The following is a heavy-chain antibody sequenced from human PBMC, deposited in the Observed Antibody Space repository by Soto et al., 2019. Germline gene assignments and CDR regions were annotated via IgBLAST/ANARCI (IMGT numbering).Heavy chain of an antibody. D-gene: IGHD6-13*01. Sequence: QVQLVESGGGVVQPGRSLRLSCAASGFTFSSYGMHWVRQAPGKGLEWVAVISYDGSNKYSADSVKGRFTISRDNSKNTLYLQMNSLRAEDTAVYYCATLLAAAGPGQFDYWGQGTLVTVSS. J-gene: IGHJ4*02. CDR1: GFTFSSYG. CDR2: ISYDGSNK. V-gene: IGHV3-30*03. CDR3: ATLLAAAGPGQFDY.